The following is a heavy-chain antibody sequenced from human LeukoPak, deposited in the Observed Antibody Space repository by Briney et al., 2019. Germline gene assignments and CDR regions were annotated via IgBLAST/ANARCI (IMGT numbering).Heavy chain of an antibody. D-gene: IGHD2-21*01. J-gene: IGHJ6*02. CDR1: GYSFTSYW. CDR3: ARQGGDLYYYYYGMDV. Sequence: GESLEISCKGSGYSFTSYWIGWVRQMPGKGLEWMGIIYPGDSDTRYSPSFQGQVTISADKSISTAYLQWSSLKASDTAMYYCARQGGDLYYYYYGMDVWGQGTTVTVSS. CDR2: IYPGDSDT. V-gene: IGHV5-51*01.